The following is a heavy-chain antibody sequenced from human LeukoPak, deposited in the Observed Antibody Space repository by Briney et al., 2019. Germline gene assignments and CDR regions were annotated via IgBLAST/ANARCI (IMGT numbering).Heavy chain of an antibody. V-gene: IGHV3-74*01. D-gene: IGHD3-10*01. CDR1: GFTFSSYW. CDR2: INSDGNST. CDR3: ARVLDGSGSRSFDY. Sequence: QPGRSLRLSCAASGFTFSSYWMHWVRQAPGKGLVWVSRINSDGNSTNYADSVKGRFTISRDNAKNTLYLQMNSLRAEDTAVYFCARVLDGSGSRSFDYWGQGTLVTVSS. J-gene: IGHJ4*02.